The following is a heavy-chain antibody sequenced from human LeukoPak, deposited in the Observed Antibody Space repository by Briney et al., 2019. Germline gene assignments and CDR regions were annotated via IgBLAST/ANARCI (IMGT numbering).Heavy chain of an antibody. Sequence: GGSLRLSCAVSGFTFSSYWINWVRQAPGKGPEWVASINPDGSDHYYVDSVKGRFTISRDNAKGSLYLQMSSLRVEDTAVYFCVRGRPYWGQGTLVTVSS. CDR3: VRGRPY. CDR1: GFTFSSYW. J-gene: IGHJ4*02. CDR2: INPDGSDH. V-gene: IGHV3-7*05.